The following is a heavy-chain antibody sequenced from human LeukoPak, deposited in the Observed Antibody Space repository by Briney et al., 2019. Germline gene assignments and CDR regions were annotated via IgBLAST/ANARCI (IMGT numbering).Heavy chain of an antibody. CDR3: ARGSMIGYCTNGVCYRNYYYMDA. J-gene: IGHJ6*03. Sequence: SETLSLTCAVYGGSFSGYYWSWIRQPPGKGLEWIGEINHSGSTNYNPSLKSRVTISVDTSKNQFSLKLSSVTAADTAVYYCARGSMIGYCTNGVCYRNYYYMDAWGKGTTVTVSS. D-gene: IGHD2-8*01. CDR2: INHSGST. CDR1: GGSFSGYY. V-gene: IGHV4-34*01.